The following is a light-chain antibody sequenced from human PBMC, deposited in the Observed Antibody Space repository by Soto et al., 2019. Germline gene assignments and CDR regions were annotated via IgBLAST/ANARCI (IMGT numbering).Light chain of an antibody. CDR2: GAS. CDR3: QQYGSSPWT. Sequence: EIWMSQSPDSLLKSTRDGATLSLSGRQSVSSIDLAWYQQNPGPSPRPPLCGASSRATGIPDRFSCSGCGTDFNLTICRLEPEDFAVYHCQQYGSSPWTIGRGTKVDIK. V-gene: IGKV3-20*01. J-gene: IGKJ1*01. CDR1: QSVSSID.